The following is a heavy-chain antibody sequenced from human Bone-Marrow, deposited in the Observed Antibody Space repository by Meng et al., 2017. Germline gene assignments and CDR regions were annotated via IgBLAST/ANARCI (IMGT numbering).Heavy chain of an antibody. CDR1: GFTFSSYW. CDR3: AASYGDYLDY. D-gene: IGHD4-17*01. CDR2: IKQDGSEK. J-gene: IGHJ4*02. Sequence: GESLKISCAASGFTFSSYWMSWVRQAPGKGLEWVANIKQDGSEKYYVDSVKGRFTISRDNAKNSLYLQMNSLRAEDTAVYYCAASYGDYLDYWGQGTLVTVSS. V-gene: IGHV3-7*01.